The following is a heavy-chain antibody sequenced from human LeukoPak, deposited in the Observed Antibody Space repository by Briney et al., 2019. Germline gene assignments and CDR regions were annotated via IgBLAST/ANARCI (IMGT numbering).Heavy chain of an antibody. CDR2: INPNSGGT. Sequence: AFVKVSCKASGYTFTGYYMHWVRQAPGQGLEWMGWINPNSGGTSYAQKFQGRVTMTRDTSISTAYMELSRLRSDDTAVYYCAREGSGYAEFDYWGQGTLVTVSS. D-gene: IGHD5-12*01. CDR1: GYTFTGYY. V-gene: IGHV1-2*02. CDR3: AREGSGYAEFDY. J-gene: IGHJ4*02.